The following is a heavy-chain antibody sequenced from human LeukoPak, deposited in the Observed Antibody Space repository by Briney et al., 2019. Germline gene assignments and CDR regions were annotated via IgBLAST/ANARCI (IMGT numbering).Heavy chain of an antibody. CDR1: GYTFTSYG. Sequence: SVKVSCKASGYTFTSYGISWVRQAPGQGLEWMGGVIPVLAKSNYAQKFQGRITITADESTNTAYMELRSLRSEDTAVYYCARDERTYYLGSGSYYKVGRLGFWGQGTLVTVSS. CDR3: ARDERTYYLGSGSYYKVGRLGF. CDR2: VIPVLAKS. D-gene: IGHD3-10*01. V-gene: IGHV1-69*10. J-gene: IGHJ4*02.